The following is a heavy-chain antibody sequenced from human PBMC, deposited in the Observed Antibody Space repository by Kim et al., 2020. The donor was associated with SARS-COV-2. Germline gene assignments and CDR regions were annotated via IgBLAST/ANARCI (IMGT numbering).Heavy chain of an antibody. D-gene: IGHD4-17*01. CDR3: ARGVPDDYGGLTHAFDI. Sequence: SETLSLTCAVYGGSFSGYYWSWIRQPPGKGLEWIGEINHSGSTNYNPSLKSRVTISVDTSKNQFSLKLSSVTAADTAVYYCARGVPDDYGGLTHAFDIWG. V-gene: IGHV4-34*01. J-gene: IGHJ3*02. CDR2: INHSGST. CDR1: GGSFSGYY.